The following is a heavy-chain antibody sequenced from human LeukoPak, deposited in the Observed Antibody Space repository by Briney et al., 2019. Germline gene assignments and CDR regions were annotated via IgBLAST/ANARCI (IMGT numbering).Heavy chain of an antibody. V-gene: IGHV4-59*01. D-gene: IGHD6-6*01. CDR2: IYYSGST. CDR1: GGSISSYC. Sequence: SETLSLTCTVSGGSISSYCWSWIRQPPGKGLEWIGYIYYSGSTNYNPSLKSRVTISVDTSKNQFSLKLSSVTAADTAVYYCARDSIAARGRAFDYWGQGTLVTVSS. CDR3: ARDSIAARGRAFDY. J-gene: IGHJ4*02.